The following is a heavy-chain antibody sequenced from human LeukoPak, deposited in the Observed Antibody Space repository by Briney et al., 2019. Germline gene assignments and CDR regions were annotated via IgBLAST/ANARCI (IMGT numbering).Heavy chain of an antibody. Sequence: PSETLSLTCAVSGGSFSNYYWSWIRQPPGKGLEWIGEINHSGSTNYNPSLMRRVTISVDTTNNQSSLKQSSVPAADTAVYYCAGTWEWLVRGYFDLWGRGTLVTVSS. J-gene: IGHJ2*01. CDR1: GGSFSNYY. V-gene: IGHV4-34*01. CDR3: AGTWEWLVRGYFDL. D-gene: IGHD6-19*01. CDR2: INHSGST.